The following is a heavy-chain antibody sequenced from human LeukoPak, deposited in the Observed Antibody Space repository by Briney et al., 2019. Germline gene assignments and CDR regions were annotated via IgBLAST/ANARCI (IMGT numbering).Heavy chain of an antibody. CDR3: ARDLPGPYCSSTSCPGAIDY. CDR1: GYTFTSYG. D-gene: IGHD2-2*01. CDR2: ISAYNGNT. Sequence: ASVKVSCKASGYTFTSYGISWMRQAPGQGLEWMGWISAYNGNTNYAQKLQGRVTMTTDTSTSTAYMELRSLRSDDTAVYYCARDLPGPYCSSTSCPGAIDYWGQGTLVTVSS. V-gene: IGHV1-18*01. J-gene: IGHJ4*02.